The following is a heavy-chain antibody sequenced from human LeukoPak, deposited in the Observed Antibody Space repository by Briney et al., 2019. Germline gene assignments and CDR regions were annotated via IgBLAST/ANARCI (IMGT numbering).Heavy chain of an antibody. CDR3: ARHRYYYDSGGYFCVYYFDY. CDR2: IYYSGST. V-gene: IGHV4-39*01. CDR1: GGSISSSYYY. D-gene: IGHD3-22*01. J-gene: IGHJ4*02. Sequence: SETLSLTCTVSGGSISSSYYYWGWIRQPPGKGLEWIGSIYYSGSTYFKSSLKGRVALSVDTSKNQFSLKLRSVTAADMAVYYCARHRYYYDSGGYFCVYYFDYWGQGTLVTVSS.